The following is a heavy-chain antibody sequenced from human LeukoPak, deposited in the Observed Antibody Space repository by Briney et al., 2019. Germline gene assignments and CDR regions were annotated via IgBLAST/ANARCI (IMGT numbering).Heavy chain of an antibody. Sequence: SQALSLTCTVSGGSLSSGGYYRSSIRQHPGTGLEWIGYIYYSGSTYYNPSLKSRLTLSVDTSKNHLSPKLRSVTAADTAVYYCARGAAAASNWFDLWGQGTLVTVSS. CDR3: ARGAAAASNWFDL. CDR1: GGSLSSGGYY. D-gene: IGHD6-13*01. CDR2: IYYSGST. J-gene: IGHJ5*02. V-gene: IGHV4-31*03.